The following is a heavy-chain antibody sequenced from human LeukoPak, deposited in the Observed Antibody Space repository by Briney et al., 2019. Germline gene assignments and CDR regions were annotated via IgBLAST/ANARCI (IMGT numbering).Heavy chain of an antibody. D-gene: IGHD3/OR15-3a*01. V-gene: IGHV3-7*05. Sequence: PGGSLRLSCAASGFTFSSYWMGWVRQAPGKGLEWVANIKQGGCEKYYVDSVKGRFTFSRDNAKNSLYLQMNSLRAEDTAVYYCARRQVDWGSSFDYSGEGKLVTVSS. CDR1: GFTFSSYW. CDR3: ARRQVDWGSSFDY. J-gene: IGHJ4*02. CDR2: IKQGGCEK.